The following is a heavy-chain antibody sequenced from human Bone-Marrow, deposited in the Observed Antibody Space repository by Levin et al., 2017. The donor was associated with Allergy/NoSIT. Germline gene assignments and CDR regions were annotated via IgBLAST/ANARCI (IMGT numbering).Heavy chain of an antibody. D-gene: IGHD2-2*01. CDR1: GGTFSSYA. Sequence: ASVKVSCKASGGTFSSYAISWVRQAPGQGLEWMGGIIPIFGTANYAQKFQGRVTITADKSTSTAYMELSSLRSEDTAVYYCARDHSPLLVPRYGYFDLWGRGTLVTVSS. CDR3: ARDHSPLLVPRYGYFDL. CDR2: IIPIFGTA. J-gene: IGHJ2*01. V-gene: IGHV1-69*06.